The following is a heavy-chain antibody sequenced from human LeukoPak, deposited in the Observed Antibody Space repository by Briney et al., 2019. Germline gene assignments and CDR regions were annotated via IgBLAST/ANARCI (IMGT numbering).Heavy chain of an antibody. CDR2: ISGSGDST. CDR3: AKDSTKYYYDSSGYRDY. J-gene: IGHJ4*02. Sequence: GGSLRLSCAASGLIFSSYAMTWVRQAPGKGLEWVSGISGSGDSTYYADSVKGRFTISRDNSKNTLYLQMNSLRAKDTAVYYCAKDSTKYYYDSSGYRDYWGQGTLVTVSS. V-gene: IGHV3-23*01. CDR1: GLIFSSYA. D-gene: IGHD3-22*01.